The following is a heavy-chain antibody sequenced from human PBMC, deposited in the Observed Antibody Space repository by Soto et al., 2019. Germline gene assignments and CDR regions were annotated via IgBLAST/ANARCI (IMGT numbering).Heavy chain of an antibody. Sequence: QVQLVASGGGVVQPGRSLRLSCAASGFTFSRYGMHWVRQAPGKGLEWVAVISFDGSKKYYVESVTGRFTISRDNSKNTLYLQVNSLRAEDTAVYYCAKEAGSVTFDFWGQGTLVTVSS. J-gene: IGHJ4*02. D-gene: IGHD4-4*01. CDR1: GFTFSRYG. V-gene: IGHV3-30*18. CDR2: ISFDGSKK. CDR3: AKEAGSVTFDF.